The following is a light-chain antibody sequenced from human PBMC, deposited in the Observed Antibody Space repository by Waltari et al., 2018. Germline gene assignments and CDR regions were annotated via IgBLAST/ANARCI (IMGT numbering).Light chain of an antibody. CDR2: DAS. V-gene: IGKV1-33*01. CDR3: QQYENFPWT. J-gene: IGKJ1*01. Sequence: DIQMTQSPSSLSASVGDRVTITCQASQDITNYLNWYQQRPGKAPKLLIYDASNLETGVPSRFSGSGSGTDFTFTISSLQPEDVATYYCQQYENFPWTFGQGTKVEVK. CDR1: QDITNY.